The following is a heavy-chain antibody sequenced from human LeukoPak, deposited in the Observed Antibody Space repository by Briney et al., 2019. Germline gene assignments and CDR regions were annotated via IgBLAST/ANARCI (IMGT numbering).Heavy chain of an antibody. Sequence: GESLKISCKGTGYRFTTYWIGWVGQMPGKGLEWMGIIHPSDSDPRYSPSFQGQLAISAAKSISTAYLQWSSLKASDTGMYYCAKYSTQQTHFDYWGQGTLVTVSS. CDR2: IHPSDSDP. J-gene: IGHJ4*02. CDR1: GYRFTTYW. D-gene: IGHD2/OR15-2a*01. CDR3: AKYSTQQTHFDY. V-gene: IGHV5-51*01.